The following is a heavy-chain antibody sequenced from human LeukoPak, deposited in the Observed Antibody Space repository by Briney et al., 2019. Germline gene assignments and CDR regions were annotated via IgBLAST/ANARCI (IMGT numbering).Heavy chain of an antibody. CDR1: GGSISSYY. CDR3: ASIAAAGTYYYYGMDV. CDR2: IYYSGST. D-gene: IGHD6-13*01. Sequence: SETPSLTCTVSGGSISSYYWSWIRQPPGKGLEWIGYIYYSGSTNYNPSLKSRVTISVDTSKNQFSLKLSSVTAADTAVYYCASIAAAGTYYYYGMDVWGQGTTVTVSS. V-gene: IGHV4-59*01. J-gene: IGHJ6*02.